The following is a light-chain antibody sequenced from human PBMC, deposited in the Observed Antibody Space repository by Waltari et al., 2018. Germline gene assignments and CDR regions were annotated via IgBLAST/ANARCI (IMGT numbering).Light chain of an antibody. CDR3: QQYNNWPMYT. J-gene: IGKJ2*01. CDR2: GAA. Sequence: EIVMTQSPATLSVSPGERATLSCRAIHSVHSHLPWYQQKPGQAPRLLIYGAATRATGIPARFSGSGSGTEFTLTISSLQSEDFAVYYCQQYNNWPMYTFGQGTKLEIK. CDR1: HSVHSH. V-gene: IGKV3-15*01.